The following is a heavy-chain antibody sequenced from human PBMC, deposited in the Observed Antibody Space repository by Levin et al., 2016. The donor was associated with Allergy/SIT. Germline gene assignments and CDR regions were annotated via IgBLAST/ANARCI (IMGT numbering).Heavy chain of an antibody. V-gene: IGHV3-73*01. J-gene: IGHJ6*02. CDR1: GFTFSGSA. Sequence: GESLKISCAASGFTFSGSAMHWVRQASGKGLEWVGRIRSKANSYATAYAASVKGRFTISRDDSKNTAYLQMNNLESEDTAVYYCTAGQYSSSWGYYYYGMDVWGQGTTVTVSS. D-gene: IGHD6-13*01. CDR3: TAGQYSSSWGYYYYGMDV. CDR2: IRSKANSYAT.